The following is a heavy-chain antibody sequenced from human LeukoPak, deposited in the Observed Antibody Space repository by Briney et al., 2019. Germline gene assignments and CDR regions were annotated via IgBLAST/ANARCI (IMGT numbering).Heavy chain of an antibody. D-gene: IGHD6-19*01. V-gene: IGHV4-4*07. CDR2: IYTSGST. CDR3: ARDVPIAVAGTNWFDP. J-gene: IGHJ5*02. CDR1: GGSTSSYY. Sequence: SETLSLTCTVSGGSTSSYYWSWIRQPAGKGLEWIGRIYTSGSTNYNPSLKSRVTMSVDTSKNQFSLKLSSVTAADTAVYYCARDVPIAVAGTNWFDPWGQGILVTVSS.